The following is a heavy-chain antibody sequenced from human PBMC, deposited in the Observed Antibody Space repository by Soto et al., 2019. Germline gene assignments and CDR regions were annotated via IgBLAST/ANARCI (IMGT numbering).Heavy chain of an antibody. J-gene: IGHJ4*02. D-gene: IGHD3-22*01. CDR1: GFTFSSYG. CDR2: ISYDGSNK. V-gene: IGHV3-30*18. CDR3: AKDRVVVITTPVDY. Sequence: GGSLRLSCAASGFTFSSYGMHWVRQAPGKGLEWVAVISYDGSNKYYADSVKGRFTISRDNSKNTLYLQMNSLRAEDTAVYYCAKDRVVVITTPVDYWGQGTLVTVSS.